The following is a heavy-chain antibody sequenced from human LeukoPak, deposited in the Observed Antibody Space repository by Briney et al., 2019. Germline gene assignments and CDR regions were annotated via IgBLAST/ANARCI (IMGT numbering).Heavy chain of an antibody. Sequence: SETLSLTCTVSGGSISSSSYYWGWIRQPPGKGLEWIGRIYTSGSTNYNPSLKSRVTISVDKSKNQISLELSSVTAADTAVYYCARDYSNSLARGSVYYYMDVWGKGTTVTVSS. CDR2: IYTSGST. CDR3: ARDYSNSLARGSVYYYMDV. V-gene: IGHV4-61*05. D-gene: IGHD4-11*01. CDR1: GGSISSSSYY. J-gene: IGHJ6*03.